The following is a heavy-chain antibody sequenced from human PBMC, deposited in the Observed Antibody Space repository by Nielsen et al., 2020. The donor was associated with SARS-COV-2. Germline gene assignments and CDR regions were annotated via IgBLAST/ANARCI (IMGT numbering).Heavy chain of an antibody. CDR3: ARQVGSGWYSSSNDAFDI. V-gene: IGHV1-46*01. Sequence: ASVKVSCKASGYTFTSYYMHWVRQAPGQGLEWMGIINPSGGSTSYAQKFQGRVTMTRDTSTSTVYMDLSSLRSEDTAVYYCARQVGSGWYSSSNDAFDIWGQGTMVTVSS. J-gene: IGHJ3*02. CDR1: GYTFTSYY. CDR2: INPSGGST. D-gene: IGHD6-19*01.